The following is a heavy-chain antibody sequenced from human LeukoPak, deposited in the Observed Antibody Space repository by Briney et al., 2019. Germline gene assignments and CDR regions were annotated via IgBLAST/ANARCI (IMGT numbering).Heavy chain of an antibody. CDR1: GFTFTNVW. J-gene: IGHJ3*01. Sequence: PGGSLRLSCAASGFTFTNVWMSWVRQAPGKGLEWVGRIKSETDGETTDYAAPVKDRFTVSRDDSKDTLYLQMSSLKAEDTAIYYCTTNAGSYGVDVWGQGTMVTVSS. CDR2: IKSETDGETT. D-gene: IGHD3-10*01. V-gene: IGHV3-15*01. CDR3: TTNAGSYGVDV.